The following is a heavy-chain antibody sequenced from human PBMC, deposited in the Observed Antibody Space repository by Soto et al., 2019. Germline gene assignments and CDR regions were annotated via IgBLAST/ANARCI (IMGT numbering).Heavy chain of an antibody. Sequence: PGGSLRLACAASGFTFSSYSMNWVRQAPGKGLEWVSSISSSSSYIYYADSVKGRFTISRDNAKNSLYLQMNSLRAEDTAVYYCAREAHYCSGGSGPVAYWGQRTLVTVPS. CDR3: AREAHYCSGGSGPVAY. V-gene: IGHV3-21*01. CDR1: GFTFSSYS. J-gene: IGHJ4*02. D-gene: IGHD2-15*01. CDR2: ISSSSSYI.